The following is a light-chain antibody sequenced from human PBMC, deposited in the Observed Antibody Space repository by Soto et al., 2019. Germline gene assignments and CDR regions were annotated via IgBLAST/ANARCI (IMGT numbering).Light chain of an antibody. CDR3: LQDYNYPPK. CDR1: QSVSSN. CDR2: AAS. J-gene: IGKJ1*01. Sequence: ETVLTQSPPALSVSPGESATLSCRASQSVSSNLAWYQQKPGQAPRLLIYAASTRATGIPARFSGSGSGTDFTLTISSLQPEDFATCYCLQDYNYPPKFGQATKVDI. V-gene: IGKV3-15*01.